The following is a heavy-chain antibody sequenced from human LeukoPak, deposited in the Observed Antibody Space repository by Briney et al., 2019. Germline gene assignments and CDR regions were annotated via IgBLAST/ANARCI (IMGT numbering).Heavy chain of an antibody. CDR1: GGSISSGGYY. D-gene: IGHD3-22*01. CDR2: IYYSGST. Sequence: SQTLSLTCTVSGGSISSGGYYWSWIRQHPGKGLEWIGYIYYSGSTYYNPSLKSRVTISVDTSKNQFSLKLSSVTAADTAVYYCARAGSSGYLIDYWGQGTLVTVSS. J-gene: IGHJ4*02. CDR3: ARAGSSGYLIDY. V-gene: IGHV4-31*03.